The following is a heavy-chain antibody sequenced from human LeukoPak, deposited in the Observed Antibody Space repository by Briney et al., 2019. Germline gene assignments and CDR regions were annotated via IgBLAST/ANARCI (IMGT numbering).Heavy chain of an antibody. J-gene: IGHJ4*02. CDR1: GFTFSNYG. Sequence: PGGSLRLSCAAPGFTFSNYGMSWVRQAPGKGLEWVSGISGSGGTTYYADSVKGRFTISRDNSKNTLYLQMNSLRVEDTAVYYCALAAAASSFDYWGQGTLLTVSS. CDR2: ISGSGGTT. CDR3: ALAAAASSFDY. D-gene: IGHD2-15*01. V-gene: IGHV3-23*01.